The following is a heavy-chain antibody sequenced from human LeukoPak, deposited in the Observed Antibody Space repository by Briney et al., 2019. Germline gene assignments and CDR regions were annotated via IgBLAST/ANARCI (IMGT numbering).Heavy chain of an antibody. CDR1: GFTFTSYG. CDR3: ASRGPRGTSDY. Sequence: GGSLRLSCAASGFTFTSYGMHWVRQAPGKGLEWVAFIQFDGANKYYADSVKGRFTISRDNAKNSLYLQMNSLRAEDTAVYYCASRGPRGTSDYWGQGTLVTVSS. D-gene: IGHD3-16*01. J-gene: IGHJ4*02. V-gene: IGHV3-30*02. CDR2: IQFDGANK.